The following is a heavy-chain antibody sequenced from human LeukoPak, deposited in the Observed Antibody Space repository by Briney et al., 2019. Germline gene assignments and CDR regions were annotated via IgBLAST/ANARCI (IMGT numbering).Heavy chain of an antibody. CDR3: ARDPDYGDYYFDY. Sequence: GGSLRLSCAASGFTFSSYAMHWVRQAPGKGLEWVAVISYDGSNKYYADSVKGRFAISRGNSKNTLYLQMNSLRAEDTAVYYCARDPDYGDYYFDYWGQGTLVTVSS. D-gene: IGHD4-17*01. CDR1: GFTFSSYA. V-gene: IGHV3-30*09. J-gene: IGHJ4*02. CDR2: ISYDGSNK.